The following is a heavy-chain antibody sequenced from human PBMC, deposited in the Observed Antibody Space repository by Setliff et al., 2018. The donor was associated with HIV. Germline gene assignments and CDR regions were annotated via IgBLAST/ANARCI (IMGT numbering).Heavy chain of an antibody. CDR2: IRYDVTYK. D-gene: IGHD6-19*01. Sequence: GGSLRLSCAASGFNFSSYSMHWVRQAPGKGLEWVAFIRYDVTYKYYADSLKGRFTISRDNSKNTLFLQMNSLRTEDTAVYYCAKNFYSSPWSPLDYWGQGTLVTVAS. V-gene: IGHV3-30*02. J-gene: IGHJ4*02. CDR3: AKNFYSSPWSPLDY. CDR1: GFNFSSYS.